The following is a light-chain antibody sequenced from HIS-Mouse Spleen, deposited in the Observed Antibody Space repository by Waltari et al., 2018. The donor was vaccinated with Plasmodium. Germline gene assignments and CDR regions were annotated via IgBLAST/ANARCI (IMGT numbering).Light chain of an antibody. CDR1: QSVSSY. CDR3: QQRSNWPRVLT. CDR2: DAS. J-gene: IGKJ4*01. V-gene: IGKV3-11*01. Sequence: EIVFTQSPATLSLSPGERATLSCRASQSVSSYLAWYQQKPGQAPRLLSYDASNRATGIPARFSGSGSGTDFTLTISSLEPEDFAVYYCQQRSNWPRVLTFGGGTKVEIK.